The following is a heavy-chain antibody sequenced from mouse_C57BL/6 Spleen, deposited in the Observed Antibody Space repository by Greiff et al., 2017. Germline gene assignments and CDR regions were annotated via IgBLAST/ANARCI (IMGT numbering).Heavy chain of an antibody. J-gene: IGHJ1*03. CDR3: ATIYYYGSSRYFDV. Sequence: VQLQQSGPELVKPGASVKISCKASGYSFTDYNMNWVKQSNGKSLEWIGVINPNYGTTSYNQKFKGKATLTVDQSSSTAYMLLNSLTSEDSAVYYCATIYYYGSSRYFDVWGTGTTVTVSS. CDR1: GYSFTDYN. V-gene: IGHV1-39*01. D-gene: IGHD1-1*01. CDR2: INPNYGTT.